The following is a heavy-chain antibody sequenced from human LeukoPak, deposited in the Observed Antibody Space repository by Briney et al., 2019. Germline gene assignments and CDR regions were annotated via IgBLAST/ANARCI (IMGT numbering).Heavy chain of an antibody. CDR2: ITAGNGNT. J-gene: IGHJ3*02. D-gene: IGHD5-18*01. Sequence: ASVKVSCKASGYNFRNYGIGWVRQAPRQGLEWMGWITAGNGNTNYAQKVQGRVTMTTDTSTSTAYMELRSLGSDDTAVYFCARDSARGYSYGYNAFDIWGQGTMVTVSS. CDR1: GYNFRNYG. V-gene: IGHV1-18*01. CDR3: ARDSARGYSYGYNAFDI.